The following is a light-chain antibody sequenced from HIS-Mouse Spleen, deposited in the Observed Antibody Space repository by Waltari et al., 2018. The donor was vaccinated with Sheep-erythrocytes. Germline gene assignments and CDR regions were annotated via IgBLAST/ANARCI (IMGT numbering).Light chain of an antibody. V-gene: IGLV2-23*01. CDR2: EGS. Sequence: QSALTQPASVSGSPGQSITISCTGPSRDVGSYNLVSWYQQHPGKAPKLIIYEGSKRPSGVSNRFSGSKSGNTASLTISGLQAEDEADYYCCSYAGSSTPWVFGGGTKLTVL. CDR1: SRDVGSYNL. CDR3: CSYAGSSTPWV. J-gene: IGLJ3*02.